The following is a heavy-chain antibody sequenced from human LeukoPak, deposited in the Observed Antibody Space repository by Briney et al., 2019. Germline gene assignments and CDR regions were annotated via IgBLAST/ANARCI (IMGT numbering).Heavy chain of an antibody. D-gene: IGHD2-2*01. CDR2: VSVSVSNT. Sequence: TGGSLRLSCAASGFTFSSYAMSWVRQAPGKGLEWVSAVSVSVSNTYYADSVKGRFTSSRDNSKNTLYLQMNSLRAEDTAVYYCARRVWCSSTNCRGFDYWGQGTPFTVSS. J-gene: IGHJ4*02. CDR1: GFTFSSYA. V-gene: IGHV3-23*01. CDR3: ARRVWCSSTNCRGFDY.